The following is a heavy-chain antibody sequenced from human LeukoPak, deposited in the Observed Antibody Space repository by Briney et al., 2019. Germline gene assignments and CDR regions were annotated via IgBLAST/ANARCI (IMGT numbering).Heavy chain of an antibody. CDR3: VKTHSGSYFSFYFDY. J-gene: IGHJ4*02. V-gene: IGHV3-23*01. D-gene: IGHD1-26*01. CDR1: GFTFSSYA. CDR2: ISGSGGST. Sequence: GGSLRLSCAASGFTFSSYAMSWVRQAPGKGLEWVSAISGSGGSTYYADSVKGRFTISRDNSKNTLYLQMNSLRAEDTAVYYCVKTHSGSYFSFYFDYWGQGTLVTVSS.